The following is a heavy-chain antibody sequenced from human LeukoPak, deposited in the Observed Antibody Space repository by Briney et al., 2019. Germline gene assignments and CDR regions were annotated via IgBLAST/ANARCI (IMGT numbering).Heavy chain of an antibody. D-gene: IGHD6-13*01. J-gene: IGHJ6*03. CDR3: GRGRGRSWYDWALYYYMDV. Sequence: SETLSLTCTVSGGSMSSYYWSWIRQPPGEGLEWIGSIYYSGSTYYNPSLKSRVTISVDTSKNQFSLKLSSVTAADTGLYYGGRGRGRSWYDWALYYYMDVWGKGTTVTISS. CDR1: GGSMSSYY. CDR2: IYYSGST. V-gene: IGHV4-59*05.